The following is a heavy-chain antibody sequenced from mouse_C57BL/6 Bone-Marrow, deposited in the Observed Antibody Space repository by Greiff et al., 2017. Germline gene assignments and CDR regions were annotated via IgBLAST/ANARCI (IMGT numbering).Heavy chain of an antibody. CDR2: IYPGDGDT. J-gene: IGHJ2*01. D-gene: IGHD2-1*01. Sequence: QVQLQQSGPELVKPGASVKISCKASGYAFSSSWMNWVKQRPGKGLEWIGRIYPGDGDTNYNGKFKGKATLTADKSSSTAYMQLSSLTSEDSAVYFCARWDGKKDYFDYWGQGTTLTVSS. CDR3: ARWDGKKDYFDY. V-gene: IGHV1-82*01. CDR1: GYAFSSSW.